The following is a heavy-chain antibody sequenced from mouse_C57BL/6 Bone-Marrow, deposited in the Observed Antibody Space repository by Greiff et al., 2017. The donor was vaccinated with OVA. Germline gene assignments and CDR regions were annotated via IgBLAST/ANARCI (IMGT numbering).Heavy chain of an antibody. D-gene: IGHD2-1*01. CDR3: AIGKDAMDY. V-gene: IGHV14-3*01. J-gene: IGHJ4*01. CDR2: IDPANGNT. Sequence: VQLQQSVAELVRPGASVKLSCTASGFNINNTYMHWVKQRPEQGLEWIGRIDPANGNTKYAPKFQGKATITADTSSNTAYLQLSSLTSEDTAIYYCAIGKDAMDYWGQGTSVTVSS. CDR1: GFNINNTY.